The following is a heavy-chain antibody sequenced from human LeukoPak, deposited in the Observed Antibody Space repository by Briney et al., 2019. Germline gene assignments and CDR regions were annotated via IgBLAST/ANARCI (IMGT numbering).Heavy chain of an antibody. Sequence: PSESLSLTCTVSGGSISSYYWSWIRQSPGKGLECIGYIHYTGSTNYNPSLKSRVTISVDTSKNQFSLKLSSVTAADTAVYYCARRRRVTAIRHPSYMDVWGKGTTVTVSS. D-gene: IGHD2-21*02. CDR3: ARRRRVTAIRHPSYMDV. V-gene: IGHV4-59*01. CDR1: GGSISSYY. J-gene: IGHJ6*03. CDR2: IHYTGST.